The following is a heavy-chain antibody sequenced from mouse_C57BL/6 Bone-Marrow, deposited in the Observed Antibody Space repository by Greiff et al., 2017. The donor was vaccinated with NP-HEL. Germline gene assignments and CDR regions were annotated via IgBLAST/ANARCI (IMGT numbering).Heavy chain of an antibody. V-gene: IGHV1-53*01. Sequence: QVQLQQPGTELVKPGASVKLSCKASGYTFTSYWMHWVKQRPGQGLEWIGNINPSNGGTNYNEKFKSKATLTVDKSSSPAYMQLSSLTSEDSAVYYCARSREGGYYFDYWGQGTTLTVSS. CDR2: INPSNGGT. CDR3: ARSREGGYYFDY. CDR1: GYTFTSYW. J-gene: IGHJ2*01.